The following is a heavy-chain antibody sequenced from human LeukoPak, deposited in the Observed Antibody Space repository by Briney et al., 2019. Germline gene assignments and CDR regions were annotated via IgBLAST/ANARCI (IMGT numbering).Heavy chain of an antibody. CDR2: ISWDGVIA. CDR1: GFSFNTYS. D-gene: IGHD3-16*01. V-gene: IGHV3-43*01. Sequence: GGSLRLSCRASGFSFNTYSMNWVRQAPGKGLEWVSLISWDGVIAHYSDSVKGRFTISRDNSKNSLYLQMNSLRTEDSALYYCAKEVSGGSYYEWVENWGQGTLVTVSS. J-gene: IGHJ4*02. CDR3: AKEVSGGSYYEWVEN.